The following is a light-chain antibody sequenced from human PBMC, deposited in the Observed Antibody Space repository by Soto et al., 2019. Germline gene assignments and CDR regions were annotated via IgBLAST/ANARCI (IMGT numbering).Light chain of an antibody. CDR1: QSLLHSNGYNY. CDR3: QQYDNLPPA. J-gene: IGKJ3*01. Sequence: DIVMTQSPLSLPVTPGEPASISCRSSQSLLHSNGYNYLDWYLQKPGQSPQLLIYLGSNRASGVPDRFSGSGSGTDFTLKISRVEAEDVATYYCQQYDNLPPAFGPGTKVDIK. CDR2: LGS. V-gene: IGKV2-28*01.